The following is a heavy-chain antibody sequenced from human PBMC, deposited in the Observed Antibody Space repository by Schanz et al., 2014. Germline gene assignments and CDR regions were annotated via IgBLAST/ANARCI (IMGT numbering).Heavy chain of an antibody. Sequence: VQLVESGGGLLQPGGSLRLSCAVSGFTVNTNYMSWVRQAPGKGLEWVSIVSHDGFTKHYADSVRGRFAISRDNSKDTLYLQMNSLRTEDTAVYYCAGDWASGRYYSDYWGQGTLVTVSS. CDR1: GFTVNTNY. V-gene: IGHV3-30*09. D-gene: IGHD1-26*01. J-gene: IGHJ4*02. CDR2: VSHDGFTK. CDR3: AGDWASGRYYSDY.